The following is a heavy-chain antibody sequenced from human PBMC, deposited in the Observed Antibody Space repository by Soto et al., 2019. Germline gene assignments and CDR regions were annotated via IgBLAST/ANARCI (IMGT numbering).Heavy chain of an antibody. D-gene: IGHD3-10*01. CDR1: GGTFSSYA. CDR2: IIPIFGTA. Sequence: QVQLVQSGAEVKKPGSSVKVSCKASGGTFSSYAISWVRQAPGQGLEWMGGIIPIFGTANYAQKFQGRVTITGDKPTSTAYRELSSLRSEDRAVFYCGRAPPSYNYGSGRQLYYFDYWGRGTLVTVSS. CDR3: GRAPPSYNYGSGRQLYYFDY. V-gene: IGHV1-69*14. J-gene: IGHJ4*02.